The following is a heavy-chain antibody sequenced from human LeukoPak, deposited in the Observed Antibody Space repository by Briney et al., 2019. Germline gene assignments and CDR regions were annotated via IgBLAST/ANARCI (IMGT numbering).Heavy chain of an antibody. CDR3: ARDAQLLYGNWFDP. J-gene: IGHJ5*02. V-gene: IGHV4-34*01. D-gene: IGHD2-2*02. CDR2: INHSGST. Sequence: PSETLSLTCAVYGGSFSGYYWSWIRQPPGKGREWIGEINHSGSTNYNPSLKSRVTISVDTSKNQFSLKLSSVTAADTAVYYCARDAQLLYGNWFDPWGQGTLVTVSS. CDR1: GGSFSGYY.